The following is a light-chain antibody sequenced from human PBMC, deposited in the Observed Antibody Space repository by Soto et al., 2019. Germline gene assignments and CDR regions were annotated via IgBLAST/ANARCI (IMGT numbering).Light chain of an antibody. CDR3: QQRSNWPPYT. Sequence: EIVLTQSPATLSLSPGERATLSCRASQSVSSYLAWYQQKPGQAPRLLIYDASNWSTGIPARFSGSGCGTDFTLAISSLEPEDFAVYYCQQRSNWPPYTFGQGTKLEIK. CDR2: DAS. V-gene: IGKV3-11*01. J-gene: IGKJ2*01. CDR1: QSVSSY.